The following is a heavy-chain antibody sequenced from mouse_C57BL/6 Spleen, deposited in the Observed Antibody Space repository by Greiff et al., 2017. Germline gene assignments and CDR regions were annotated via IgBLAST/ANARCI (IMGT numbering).Heavy chain of an antibody. J-gene: IGHJ1*03. CDR2: IYYSGTI. CDR1: GISITTGNYR. V-gene: IGHV3-5*01. Sequence: EVKLMESGPGLVKPSQTVFLTCTVTGISITTGNYRWSWIRQFPGNKLEWIGYIYYSGTITYNPSLTSRTTITRDTPKNQFFLEMNSLTAEDTATYYCAREGRIYYYGSSYVWYFDVWGTGTTVTVSS. D-gene: IGHD1-1*01. CDR3: AREGRIYYYGSSYVWYFDV.